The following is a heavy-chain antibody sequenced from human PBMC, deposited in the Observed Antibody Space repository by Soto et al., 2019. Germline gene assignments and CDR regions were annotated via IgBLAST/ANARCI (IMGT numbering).Heavy chain of an antibody. Sequence: PGGSLRLSCTASGFTFSTYAMSWVRQAPGKGLEWVSAVSGSGGSTYYPDSVKGRFTISRDNSKNTLYLQMNSLRAEDTAVYFCARCSRNSCYSYGVDVWGQGATVTAP. D-gene: IGHD2-15*01. CDR1: GFTFSTYA. CDR2: VSGSGGST. CDR3: ARCSRNSCYSYGVDV. V-gene: IGHV3-23*01. J-gene: IGHJ6*02.